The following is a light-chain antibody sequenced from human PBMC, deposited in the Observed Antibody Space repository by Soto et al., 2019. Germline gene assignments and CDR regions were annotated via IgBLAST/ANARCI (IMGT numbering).Light chain of an antibody. CDR2: GAS. CDR1: QSVSSSY. V-gene: IGKV3-20*01. CDR3: QQSGYSFSA. J-gene: IGKJ4*02. Sequence: EILLTQSPGTLSLSPGERATLSCRASQSVSSSYLSWYQLKLCQAPRLLIDGASSRATGIPDRFSGSGSGTDFTNTISRLEPEDFAVYYCQQSGYSFSAFGGGAKV.